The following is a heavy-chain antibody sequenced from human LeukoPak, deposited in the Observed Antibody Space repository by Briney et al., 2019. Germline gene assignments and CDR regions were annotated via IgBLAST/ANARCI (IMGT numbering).Heavy chain of an antibody. CDR1: GFTFSDYY. J-gene: IGHJ4*02. D-gene: IGHD1-1*01. Sequence: GGSLRLSCVASGFTFSDYYMSWIRQSPGKGLEWLSYISNSGDIIYYGDSVKGRFTISRDNAKNSLYLQINSLRAEDTALYYCATNLPSRNDGWPLFDSWGQGTLVTVSS. V-gene: IGHV3-11*01. CDR2: ISNSGDII. CDR3: ATNLPSRNDGWPLFDS.